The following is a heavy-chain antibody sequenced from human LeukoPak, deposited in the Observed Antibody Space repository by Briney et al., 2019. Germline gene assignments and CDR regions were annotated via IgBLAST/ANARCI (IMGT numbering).Heavy chain of an antibody. V-gene: IGHV4-34*01. J-gene: IGHJ3*02. CDR2: INHSGST. Sequence: SETLSLTCAVYGGSFSGYYWSWIRQPPGKGLEWIGEINHSGSTNYNPSLKSRVTISVDTSKNQFSLKLSSVTAADTAVYYCARAPTYYYGSGSYWVRAFDIWGQGTMVTVSS. CDR1: GGSFSGYY. D-gene: IGHD3-10*01. CDR3: ARAPTYYYGSGSYWVRAFDI.